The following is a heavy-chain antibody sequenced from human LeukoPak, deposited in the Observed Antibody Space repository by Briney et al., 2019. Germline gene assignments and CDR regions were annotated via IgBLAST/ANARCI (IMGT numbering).Heavy chain of an antibody. CDR1: GFTFSTYA. D-gene: IGHD3-22*01. CDR2: ISHDGSNK. J-gene: IGHJ4*02. Sequence: GRSLRLSCAASGFTFSTYAMHWVRQAPGKGLEWVAVISHDGSNKYYADSVKGRFTISRDNSDNTLYLQMNSLRAEDTAVYYCARTPYYDSSGYAFDYWGQGTLVTVSS. CDR3: ARTPYYDSSGYAFDY. V-gene: IGHV3-30-3*01.